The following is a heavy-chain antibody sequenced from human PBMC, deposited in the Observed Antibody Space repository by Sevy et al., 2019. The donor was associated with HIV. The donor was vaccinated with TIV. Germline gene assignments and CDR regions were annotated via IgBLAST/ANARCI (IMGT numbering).Heavy chain of an antibody. V-gene: IGHV3-30*18. CDR3: AKAPSVTVTTYGNWYFDL. J-gene: IGHJ2*01. Sequence: GGSLRLSCAASGFTFSSYGMHWVRQAPGKGLEWVAVISYDGSNKYFADSVKGRFTISRDNSKNTLYLQMNSLRAEDTAVYYCAKAPSVTVTTYGNWYFDLWGRGTLVTVSS. CDR1: GFTFSSYG. D-gene: IGHD4-17*01. CDR2: ISYDGSNK.